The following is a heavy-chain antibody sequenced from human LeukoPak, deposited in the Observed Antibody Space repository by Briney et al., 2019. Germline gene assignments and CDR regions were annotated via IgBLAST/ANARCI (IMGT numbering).Heavy chain of an antibody. J-gene: IGHJ6*02. CDR1: GFTFSSYA. CDR2: LSGSGGRT. Sequence: PGGSLRLSRAASGFTFSSYAMSWVRQAPGKGLEWVSALSGSGGRTYYAHYVKGRFTISRDNSKNTLYLQMNSLRCEETAVYYCAKRVSEWGLGYCIDVWSQGTMVTVS. V-gene: IGHV3-23*01. CDR3: AKRVSEWGLGYCIDV. D-gene: IGHD1-26*01.